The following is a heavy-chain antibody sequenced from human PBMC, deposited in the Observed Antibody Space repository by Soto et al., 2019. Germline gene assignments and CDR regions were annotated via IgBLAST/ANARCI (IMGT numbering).Heavy chain of an antibody. V-gene: IGHV3-74*01. J-gene: IGHJ4*02. D-gene: IGHD3-10*01. CDR3: AIGEFHNYYLDY. CDR1: GFTFSTYW. Sequence: EVQLVDSGGDSVQPGGSLRLSCAASGFTFSTYWMHWVRQAPGEGLVWVSRIKGDGSSTSTADSVEGRFTISRDNAKNTVYLHMTSLRADDTAVYYCAIGEFHNYYLDYWGQGTLVTVSS. CDR2: IKGDGSST.